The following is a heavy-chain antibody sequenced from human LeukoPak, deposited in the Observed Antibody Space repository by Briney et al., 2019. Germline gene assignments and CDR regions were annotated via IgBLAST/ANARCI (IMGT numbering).Heavy chain of an antibody. CDR1: GYTFTSYY. V-gene: IGHV1-46*01. D-gene: IGHD5-24*01. J-gene: IGHJ4*02. Sequence: ASVKVSCKASGYTFTSYYMHWVRQAPGQGLEWMGIINPSGSGTRDAQKFQGRVTITADKSTSTAYMELSSLRSEDTAVYYCARLVNRDGYNTIDYWGQGTLVTVSS. CDR2: INPSGSGT. CDR3: ARLVNRDGYNTIDY.